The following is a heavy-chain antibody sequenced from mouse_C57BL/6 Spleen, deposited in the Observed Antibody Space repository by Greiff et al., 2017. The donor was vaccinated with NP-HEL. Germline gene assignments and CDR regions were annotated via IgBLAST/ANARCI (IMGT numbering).Heavy chain of an antibody. J-gene: IGHJ2*01. Sequence: LVESGPELVKPGASVKISCKASGYAFSSSWMNWVKQRPGKGLEWIGRIYPGDGDNNYNGKFKGKATLTADKSSSTAYMQLSSLTSEDSAVYFCARWDGNYPYFDYWGQGTTLTVSS. CDR3: ARWDGNYPYFDY. D-gene: IGHD2-1*01. CDR2: IYPGDGDN. CDR1: GYAFSSSW. V-gene: IGHV1-82*01.